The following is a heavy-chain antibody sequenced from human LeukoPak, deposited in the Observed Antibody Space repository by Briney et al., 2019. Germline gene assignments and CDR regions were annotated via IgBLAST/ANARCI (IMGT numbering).Heavy chain of an antibody. CDR3: ARVAVRGYYGYYYYMDV. D-gene: IGHD3-16*02. CDR2: ISSNGGST. Sequence: GGSLKLSCAASGFTFSSYAMHWVRQAPGKGLEYVSAISSNGGSTYYANSVKGRFTISRDNSKNTLYLQMGSLRAEDMAVYYCARVAVRGYYGYYYYMDVWGKGTTVTVSS. J-gene: IGHJ6*03. V-gene: IGHV3-64*01. CDR1: GFTFSSYA.